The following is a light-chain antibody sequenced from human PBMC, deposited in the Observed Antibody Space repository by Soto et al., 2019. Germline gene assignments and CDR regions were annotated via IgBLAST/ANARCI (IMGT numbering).Light chain of an antibody. CDR1: QDINKY. V-gene: IGKV1-33*01. CDR2: DAS. J-gene: IGKJ4*01. CDR3: QQYDNLPSLT. Sequence: DIQMTQSPSSLSAFVGDRVTITCQASQDINKYLNWYQQKPGKAPKILIYDASNIESGVPSRFSGSGSGTHFTFTISSLQPEDVATYYCQQYDNLPSLTFGGGTKVEIK.